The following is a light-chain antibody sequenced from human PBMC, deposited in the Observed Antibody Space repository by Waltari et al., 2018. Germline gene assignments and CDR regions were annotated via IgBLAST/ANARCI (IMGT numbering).Light chain of an antibody. CDR2: RGS. J-gene: IGKJ4*01. V-gene: IGKV2-28*01. CDR1: QSLLYANGYSY. CDR3: MQALQAPPT. Sequence: DIVMTQSPLSLPVTPGEPASISCRSSQSLLYANGYSYLNWYLQKPGQSPQLLIYRGSNRASGVPDRFSGSGSGTDFILKISRVEAEDVGVYYCMQALQAPPTFGGGTKEEIK.